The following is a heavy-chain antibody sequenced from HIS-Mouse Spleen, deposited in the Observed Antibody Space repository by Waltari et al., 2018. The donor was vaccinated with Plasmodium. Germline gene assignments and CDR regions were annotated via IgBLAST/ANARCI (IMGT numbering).Heavy chain of an antibody. Sequence: EVQLVESGGGLVQPGGSLRLSCAASGFTFSRYWMSWVRQAPGKGLEGVANIKQDGREKYYVDSVKGRFTISRDNAKNALYLQMNSLRAEDTAVYYCASSWYWYFDLWGRGTLVTVSS. CDR1: GFTFSRYW. V-gene: IGHV3-7*01. CDR2: IKQDGREK. CDR3: ASSWYWYFDL. D-gene: IGHD6-13*01. J-gene: IGHJ2*01.